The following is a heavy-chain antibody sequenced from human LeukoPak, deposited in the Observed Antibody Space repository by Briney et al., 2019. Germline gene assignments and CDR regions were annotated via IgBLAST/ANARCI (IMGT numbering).Heavy chain of an antibody. CDR2: ISYDGSNK. V-gene: IGHV3-30*18. J-gene: IGHJ4*02. D-gene: IGHD6-19*01. CDR1: GFTFSSYG. CDR3: AKDMVAGIFHY. Sequence: PGGSLRLSCAASGFTFSSYGMHWVRQAPGKGLEWVAVISYDGSNKYYADSVKGRFTISRDNSKNTLYLQMNSLRAEDTAVYYCAKDMVAGIFHYWGQGTLVTVSS.